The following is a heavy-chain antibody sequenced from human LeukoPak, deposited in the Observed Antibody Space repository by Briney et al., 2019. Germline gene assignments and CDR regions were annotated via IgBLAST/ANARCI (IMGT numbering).Heavy chain of an antibody. D-gene: IGHD6-6*01. CDR1: GGTFSSYA. CDR3: ARGYVAARRGYYFDY. V-gene: IGHV1-69*01. Sequence: AASVKVSCKASGGTFSSYAISWVRQAPGQGLEWMGGIIPIFGTANYAQKFQGRVTITADESTSTAYMELSSLRSEDTAVYYCARGYVAARRGYYFDYWGQGTLVTVSS. J-gene: IGHJ4*02. CDR2: IIPIFGTA.